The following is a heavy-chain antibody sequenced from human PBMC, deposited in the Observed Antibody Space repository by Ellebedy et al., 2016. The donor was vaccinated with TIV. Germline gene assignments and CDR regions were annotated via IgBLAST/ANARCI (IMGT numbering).Heavy chain of an antibody. J-gene: IGHJ4*02. CDR3: ATDLLDGPH. CDR2: IIPILGIA. D-gene: IGHD2-15*01. V-gene: IGHV1-69*04. CDR1: GGTFSSYA. Sequence: SVKVSCXASGGTFSSYAISWVRQAPGQGLEWMGRIIPILGIANYAQKFQGRVTMTEDTSTDTAYMELSSLRSEDTAVYYCATDLLDGPHWGQGTLVTVSS.